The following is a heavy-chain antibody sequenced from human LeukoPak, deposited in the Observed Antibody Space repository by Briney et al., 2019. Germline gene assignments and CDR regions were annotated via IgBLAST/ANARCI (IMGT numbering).Heavy chain of an antibody. CDR1: GDTFSSYA. J-gene: IGHJ6*03. Sequence: SVKVSCKASGDTFSSYAISWVRQAPGQGLEWMGGIIPNFGTANYAQKFQSRVTITTDESTSTAYMELSSLRSEATAVYYCATIASYSSSWYEGYYYYYYMDVWSKGTTVTV. CDR3: ATIASYSSSWYEGYYYYYYMDV. CDR2: IIPNFGTA. D-gene: IGHD6-13*01. V-gene: IGHV1-69*05.